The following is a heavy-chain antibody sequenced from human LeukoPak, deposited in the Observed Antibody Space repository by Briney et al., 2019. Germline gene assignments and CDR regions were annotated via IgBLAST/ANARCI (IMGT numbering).Heavy chain of an antibody. V-gene: IGHV4-39*02. CDR3: SSYNWNDEFAFDI. Sequence: SETLSLTYTVSGGSISSSRYYWGWIRQPPGKGLEWIGSIYYSGSTYYNPSLKSRVTISVDTSKNHFSLKLNSVTAADTAVYYCSSYNWNDEFAFDIWGQGTMVTVSS. D-gene: IGHD1-1*01. J-gene: IGHJ3*02. CDR1: GGSISSSRYY. CDR2: IYYSGST.